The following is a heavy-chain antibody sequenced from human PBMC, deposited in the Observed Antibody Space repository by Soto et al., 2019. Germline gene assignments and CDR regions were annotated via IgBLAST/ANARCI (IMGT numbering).Heavy chain of an antibody. Sequence: PGGSLRLSCVASGFTFSSYWMSWVRQAPGKGLEWVANIKQDGSEKYYVDSVKGRFTISRDNAKNSLYLQMNSLRAEDTAVYYCASVPGSGIPGHWGQRTLVTVSS. D-gene: IGHD3-10*01. V-gene: IGHV3-7*01. CDR3: ASVPGSGIPGH. J-gene: IGHJ4*02. CDR1: GFTFSSYW. CDR2: IKQDGSEK.